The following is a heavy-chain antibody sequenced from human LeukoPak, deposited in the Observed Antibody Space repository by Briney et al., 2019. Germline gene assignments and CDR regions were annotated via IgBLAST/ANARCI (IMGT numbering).Heavy chain of an antibody. D-gene: IGHD6-19*01. CDR3: ARGKSKPIAVAGRYWFDP. CDR2: INHSGST. V-gene: IGHV4-34*01. Sequence: SETLSLTCAVYGGSFSGYYWSWIRQPPGKGLEWIGEINHSGSTNYNPSLKSRVTISVDTSKNQFSLKLSSVTAADTAVYYCARGKSKPIAVAGRYWFDPWGQGTLVTVSS. J-gene: IGHJ5*02. CDR1: GGSFSGYY.